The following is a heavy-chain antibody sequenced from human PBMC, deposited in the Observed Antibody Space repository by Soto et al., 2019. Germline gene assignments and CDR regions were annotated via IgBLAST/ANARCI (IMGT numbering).Heavy chain of an antibody. V-gene: IGHV4-39*01. CDR2: VYHTGNT. CDR3: ARQTGAFGYYFDY. J-gene: IGHJ4*02. D-gene: IGHD3-3*01. CDR1: GGSISSNLYY. Sequence: QVRLQESGPGLVKPSETLSLACSVSGGSISSNLYYWGWVRQPPGQGLEWLGAVYHTGNTWYNPSLKRRITITVDTSKSQFSLKLKSVSASDKAIYYCARQTGAFGYYFDYWGPGLLVTLSS.